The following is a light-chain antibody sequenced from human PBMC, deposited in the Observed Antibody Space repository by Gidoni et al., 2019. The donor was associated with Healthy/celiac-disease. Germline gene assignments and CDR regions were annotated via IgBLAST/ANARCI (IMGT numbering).Light chain of an antibody. CDR3: QQYGSSPRT. Sequence: EIVWTQSPGTLYWSPGEMATLSVRASQGVSSSYLAWYQQKPGQAPRLLISGASSRATGIPDRFSGSGSGTDFTLTISRLEPEDFAVYYCQQYGSSPRTFGQGAKVGIK. CDR2: GAS. V-gene: IGKV3-20*01. CDR1: QGVSSSY. J-gene: IGKJ1*01.